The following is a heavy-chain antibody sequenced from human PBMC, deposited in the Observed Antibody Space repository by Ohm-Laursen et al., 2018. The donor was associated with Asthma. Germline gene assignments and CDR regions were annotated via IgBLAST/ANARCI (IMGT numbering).Heavy chain of an antibody. CDR3: ARDSSGNYFDY. CDR2: ISGSGGST. Sequence: SLRLSCTASEFTFSLYSMNWVRQAPGKGLEWVSAISGSGGSTYYADSVKGRFTISRDNSKNTLYLQMNSLRAEDTAVYYCARDSSGNYFDYWGQGTLVTVSS. J-gene: IGHJ4*02. D-gene: IGHD1-1*01. V-gene: IGHV3-23*01. CDR1: EFTFSLYS.